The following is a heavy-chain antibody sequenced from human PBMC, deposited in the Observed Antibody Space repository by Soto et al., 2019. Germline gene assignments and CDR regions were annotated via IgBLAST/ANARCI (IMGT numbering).Heavy chain of an antibody. V-gene: IGHV4-61*05. D-gene: IGHD4-17*01. CDR2: IYYSGST. J-gene: IGHJ4*02. CDR1: VGSISGSSYY. CDR3: ARETYGDYVRYFDP. Sequence: SETLSLTCIVSVGSISGSSYYWGGIRQPTGKGLEWIGYIYYSGSTNYNPSLKSRVTIAVDTSKNQFSLKLSSVTAADTAVYYCARETYGDYVRYFDPWGQGIQVTVSS.